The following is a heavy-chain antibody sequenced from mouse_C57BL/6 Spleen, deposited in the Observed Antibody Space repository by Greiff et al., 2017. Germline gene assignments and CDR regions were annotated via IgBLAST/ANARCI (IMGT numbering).Heavy chain of an antibody. J-gene: IGHJ1*03. Sequence: QVQLQQPGAELVKPGASVKLSCKASGYTFTSYWMHWVKQRPGQGLEWIGMIHPNSGSTNYNEKFKSKATLTVDKSSSTAYMQLSSLTSEDSAVYYCAPYDYDWYFDVWGTGTTVTVSS. CDR3: APYDYDWYFDV. CDR1: GYTFTSYW. D-gene: IGHD2-4*01. CDR2: IHPNSGST. V-gene: IGHV1-64*01.